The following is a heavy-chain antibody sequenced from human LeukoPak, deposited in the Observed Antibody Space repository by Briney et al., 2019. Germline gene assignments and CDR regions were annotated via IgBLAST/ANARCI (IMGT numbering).Heavy chain of an antibody. CDR1: GYTFTGYH. Sequence: GASVKVSCKASGYTFTGYHMRWVRQAPGQGLEWMGWINPNSGGTNYAQKFQGRVTMTRDTSISTAYMELSRLRSDDTAVYYCARDHWPRRSSWYGDAFDIWGQGTMVTVSS. V-gene: IGHV1-2*02. CDR2: INPNSGGT. D-gene: IGHD6-13*01. CDR3: ARDHWPRRSSWYGDAFDI. J-gene: IGHJ3*02.